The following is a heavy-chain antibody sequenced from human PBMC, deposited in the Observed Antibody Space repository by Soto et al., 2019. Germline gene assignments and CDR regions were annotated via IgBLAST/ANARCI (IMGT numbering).Heavy chain of an antibody. V-gene: IGHV1-2*02. J-gene: IGHJ4*02. CDR1: GYSFVGYY. CDR3: ASNLRENNFDY. CDR2: INPTTGGR. Sequence: AAVKVSCKVSGYSFVGYYLHWMRQAPGQGLEWLGWINPTTGGRNYPQKFQGRVTMTRDTSISTAYMEFTSVRSGDTAVYFYASNLRENNFDYWGLGTLVTVSS.